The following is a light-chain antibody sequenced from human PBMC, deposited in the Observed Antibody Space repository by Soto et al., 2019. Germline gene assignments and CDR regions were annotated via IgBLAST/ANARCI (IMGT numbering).Light chain of an antibody. V-gene: IGLV2-14*01. CDR1: SSDVGGYNY. J-gene: IGLJ1*01. CDR2: EVS. CDR3: SSYTSRSPPCV. Sequence: QSALTQPASVSGSPGQSITISCTGTSSDVGGYNYVSWYQQHPGKAPKLMIYEVSNRPSGVSNRFSGSKSGNTASLTISGLQAEDEADYYCSSYTSRSPPCVFGTGTKV.